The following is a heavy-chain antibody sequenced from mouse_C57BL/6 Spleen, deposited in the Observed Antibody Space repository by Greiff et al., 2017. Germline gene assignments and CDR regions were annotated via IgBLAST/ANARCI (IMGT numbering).Heavy chain of an antibody. CDR2: IDPSDSYT. CDR3: ASWDRGFDY. Sequence: QVQLQQPGAELVMPGASVKLSCKASGYTFTSYWMNWVKQRPGQGLEWIGEIDPSDSYTNYNQKVKGKSTLTVDKSSSTAYMQLSSLTSEDSAVYYCASWDRGFDYWGQGTTLTVSS. D-gene: IGHD4-1*01. J-gene: IGHJ2*01. CDR1: GYTFTSYW. V-gene: IGHV1-69*01.